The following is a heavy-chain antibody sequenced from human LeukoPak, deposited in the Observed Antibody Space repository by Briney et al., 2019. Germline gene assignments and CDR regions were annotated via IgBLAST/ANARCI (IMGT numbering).Heavy chain of an antibody. CDR3: ARGYQRPDY. CDR2: ISSSSSNI. D-gene: IGHD2-2*01. Sequence: GVSLRLSCAASGFTFSTYTMNWVRQAPGKGLEWVSSISSSSSNIYYADSVKGRFTISRDNAMNSVYLQMNSLRVEDTAVYYCARGYQRPDYWGQGTLITVSS. J-gene: IGHJ4*02. V-gene: IGHV3-21*01. CDR1: GFTFSTYT.